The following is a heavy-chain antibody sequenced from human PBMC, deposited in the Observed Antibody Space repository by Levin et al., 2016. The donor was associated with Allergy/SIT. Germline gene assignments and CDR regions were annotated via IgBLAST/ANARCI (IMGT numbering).Heavy chain of an antibody. CDR2: INAGNGNT. CDR1: GYTFTSYG. J-gene: IGHJ4*02. D-gene: IGHD4-17*01. Sequence: ASVKVSCKASGYTFTSYGISWVRQAPGQGLEWMGWINAGNGNTKYSQKFQGRVTITRDTSASTAYMELSSLRSEDTAVYYCAREERTVTTPLGYWGQGTLVTVSS. CDR3: AREERTVTTPLGY. V-gene: IGHV1-3*01.